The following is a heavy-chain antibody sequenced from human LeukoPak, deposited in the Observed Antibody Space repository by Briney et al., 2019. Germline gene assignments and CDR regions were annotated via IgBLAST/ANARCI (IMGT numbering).Heavy chain of an antibody. CDR1: GGSISSYY. D-gene: IGHD3-22*01. CDR3: ARNFNTYYYDSSGYDWGY. Sequence: SETLSLTCTVPGGSISSYYWSWIRQPPGKGLEWIGYIYYSGSTNYNPSLKSRVTISVDTSKNQFSLKLSSVTAADTAVYYCARNFNTYYYDSSGYDWGYWGQGTLVTVSS. J-gene: IGHJ4*02. V-gene: IGHV4-59*01. CDR2: IYYSGST.